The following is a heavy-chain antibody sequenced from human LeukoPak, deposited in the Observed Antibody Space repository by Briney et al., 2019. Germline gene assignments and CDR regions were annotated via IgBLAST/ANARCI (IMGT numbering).Heavy chain of an antibody. CDR3: AKSHILTGYYMSYYYMDV. V-gene: IGHV3-11*04. J-gene: IGHJ6*03. CDR2: ISSSGSTI. CDR1: GFTFSDYY. Sequence: PGGSLRLSCAASGFTFSDYYMSWIRQAPGKGLEWVSYISSSGSTIYYADSVKGRFTISRDNAKNSLYLQMNSLRAEDTAVYYCAKSHILTGYYMSYYYMDVWGKGTTVTISS. D-gene: IGHD3-9*01.